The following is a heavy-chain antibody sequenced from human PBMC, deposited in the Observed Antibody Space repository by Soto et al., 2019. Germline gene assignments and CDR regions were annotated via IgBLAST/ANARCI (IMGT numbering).Heavy chain of an antibody. J-gene: IGHJ3*02. CDR2: ISSSSSTI. V-gene: IGHV3-48*02. CDR1: GFTFSSYS. Sequence: EGSLRRSCGASGFTFSSYSMNWVRQAPGKGLEWVSYISSSSSTIYYADSVKGRFTISRDNAKNSLYLQMNSLRDEDTAVYYCARGPPPIKGAFDIWGQGTMVTVSS. CDR3: ARGPPPIKGAFDI.